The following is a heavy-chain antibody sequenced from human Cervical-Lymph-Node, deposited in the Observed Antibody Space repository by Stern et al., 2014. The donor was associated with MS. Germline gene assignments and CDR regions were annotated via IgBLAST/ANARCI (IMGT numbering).Heavy chain of an antibody. CDR1: GYSFTSYW. V-gene: IGHV5-51*01. CDR2: VYPGDSDT. J-gene: IGHJ5*02. Sequence: EVQLVESGAEMKKPGESLKISCKASGYSFTSYWIAWGRQMPGKGLEWMGIVYPGDSDTRYNWAFQGQITISADKSTNTAYLQWNSLQASDSGIYYCARQSSTGWSAFDPWGQGTPVTVSS. D-gene: IGHD6-19*01. CDR3: ARQSSTGWSAFDP.